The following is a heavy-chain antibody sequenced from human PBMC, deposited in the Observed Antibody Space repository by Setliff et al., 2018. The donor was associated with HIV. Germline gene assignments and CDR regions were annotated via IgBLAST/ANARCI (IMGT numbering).Heavy chain of an antibody. CDR1: GGSMGSHY. CDR2: IHYTGIS. V-gene: IGHV4-59*08. CDR3: ATYGSGSALEY. Sequence: PSETLSLTCVISGGSMGSHYWSWIRQSPGKGLEWIGNIHYTGISDINPSLKRRATISMDKSNNHFSLDLTSVTATDTAMYYCATYGSGSALEYWGQGTLVTSPQ. D-gene: IGHD3-10*01. J-gene: IGHJ4*02.